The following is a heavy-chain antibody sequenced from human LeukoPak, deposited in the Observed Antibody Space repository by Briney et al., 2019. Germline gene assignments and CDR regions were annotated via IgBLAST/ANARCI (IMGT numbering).Heavy chain of an antibody. Sequence: GRSLRLSCAASGFSFDDYAMPWVRHAPGKGLEWVSGISWNSGSTGYVDSVKGRFTISRDNAKDSLYLQMNSLRAEDTALYYCAKGLFGVVIRGNWFDPWGQGTLVTVSS. CDR2: ISWNSGST. J-gene: IGHJ5*02. CDR1: GFSFDDYA. CDR3: AKGLFGVVIRGNWFDP. D-gene: IGHD3-3*01. V-gene: IGHV3-9*01.